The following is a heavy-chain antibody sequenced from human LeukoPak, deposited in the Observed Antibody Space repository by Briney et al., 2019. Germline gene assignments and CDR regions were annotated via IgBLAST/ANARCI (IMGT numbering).Heavy chain of an antibody. J-gene: IGHJ4*02. CDR3: ARSSGWHSVDY. V-gene: IGHV1-2*02. CDR1: GSTFTGYY. CDR2: INPHSGDT. D-gene: IGHD6-19*01. Sequence: GASVEVSCKASGSTFTGYYMHWVRQAPGQGLGWMGWINPHSGDTKYAQKFQGRVTMTRDTSINTAYMELSRLRSDDTAVYYCARSSGWHSVDYWGQGTLVTVSS.